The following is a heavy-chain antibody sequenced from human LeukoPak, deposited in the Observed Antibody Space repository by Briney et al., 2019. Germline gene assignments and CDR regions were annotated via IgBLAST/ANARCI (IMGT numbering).Heavy chain of an antibody. CDR3: ARPVWFGGYYYFDY. J-gene: IGHJ4*02. CDR2: ISSSAGTI. D-gene: IGHD3-10*01. Sequence: PGGSLRLSCAASGFTFSDYYMSWIRQAPGKGLEWVSYISSSAGTIYYADSVKGRFTISRDNAKNSLYLQMNSLRAEDTAVYYCARPVWFGGYYYFDYWGQGTLVTVSS. CDR1: GFTFSDYY. V-gene: IGHV3-11*04.